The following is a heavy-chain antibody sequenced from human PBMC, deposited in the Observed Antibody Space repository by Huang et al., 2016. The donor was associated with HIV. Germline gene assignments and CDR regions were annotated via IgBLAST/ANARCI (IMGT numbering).Heavy chain of an antibody. Sequence: QLQLQESGPGLVKPSKSLSLTRTASGGSINSTSYYWGWTRQPPGKGLEWIGSINYDGTTYSNPSLKSRVTIAVDTSKKKFFLRLTSVTAADTAVYYCARESYHRLFFGSWYGFSLDYWGQGTPVTVSS. J-gene: IGHJ4*02. CDR2: INYDGTT. V-gene: IGHV4-39*02. CDR1: GGSINSTSYY. CDR3: ARESYHRLFFGSWYGFSLDY. D-gene: IGHD6-13*01.